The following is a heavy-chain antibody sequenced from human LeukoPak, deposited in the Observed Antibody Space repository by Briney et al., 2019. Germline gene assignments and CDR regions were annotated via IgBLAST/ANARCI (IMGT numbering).Heavy chain of an antibody. Sequence: SSETLSLTCTVSAGSITNNNYYWGWIRQPPGKGPEWIVSIHNGGSTYYNPSLKSRVTISIDTSKNQFSLKLSSVTAADTAVYYCATDRGVYSYGQEVFWGQGTLVTVSS. D-gene: IGHD5-18*01. CDR3: ATDRGVYSYGQEVF. CDR1: AGSITNNNYY. CDR2: IHNGGST. J-gene: IGHJ4*02. V-gene: IGHV4-39*07.